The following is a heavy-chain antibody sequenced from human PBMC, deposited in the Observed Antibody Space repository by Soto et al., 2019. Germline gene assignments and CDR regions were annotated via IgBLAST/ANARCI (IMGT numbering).Heavy chain of an antibody. CDR2: VKSKTPGGTT. J-gene: IGHJ4*01. Sequence: GGSLRLSCAASGFTFSNAWMNWVRQAPGKGGEWVGRVKSKTPGGTTDFAAPVKGRFAISRDDSKNVVYLEMNSLKTEDTAIYYCTADSYITNIIVRFDYWGHGTLVTVSS. CDR3: TADSYITNIIVRFDY. V-gene: IGHV3-15*07. CDR1: GFTFSNAW. D-gene: IGHD3-22*01.